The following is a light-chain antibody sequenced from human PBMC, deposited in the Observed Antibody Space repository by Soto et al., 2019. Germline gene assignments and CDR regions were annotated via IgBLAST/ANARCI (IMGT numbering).Light chain of an antibody. CDR2: DVS. J-gene: IGLJ1*01. V-gene: IGLV2-11*01. CDR1: SSDVGAYNY. Sequence: QSALPQPRSVSGSPGQSVTISCTGTSSDVGAYNYVSWYQQHPGKAPKFMIYDVSKRPSGVPDRFSGSKSGNTASLTISGLQAEDEADYYCCSYAGTYSYVFGTGTKVTVL. CDR3: CSYAGTYSYV.